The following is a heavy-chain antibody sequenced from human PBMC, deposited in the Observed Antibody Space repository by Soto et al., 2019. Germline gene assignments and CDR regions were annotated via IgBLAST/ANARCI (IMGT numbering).Heavy chain of an antibody. CDR3: ARGEWFLRGYGMDV. J-gene: IGHJ6*02. CDR2: IYKGGSP. D-gene: IGHD3-3*01. CDR1: GASISTDY. V-gene: IGHV4-59*01. Sequence: QVQLQESGPGLVKPSQTLSLTCSVSGASISTDYWSWIRQPPGKRLEYIGFIYKGGSPNYNPSLESRVTISPDTSKKQVSLKLTSVTAADTAVYYCARGEWFLRGYGMDVWGRGTTVTVS.